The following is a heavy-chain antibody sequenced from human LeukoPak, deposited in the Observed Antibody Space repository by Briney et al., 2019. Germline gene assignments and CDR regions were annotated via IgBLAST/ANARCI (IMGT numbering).Heavy chain of an antibody. V-gene: IGHV4-30-2*01. Sequence: SSQTLSLTCAVSGGSISSGGYSWSWIRQPPGKGLEWIGYIYHSGSTYYNPSLKSRVTISVDRSKNQFSLKLSSVTAADTAVYYCARDEGNGSGWYFNYWGQGTLVTVSS. J-gene: IGHJ4*02. CDR2: IYHSGST. CDR1: GGSISSGGYS. CDR3: ARDEGNGSGWYFNY. D-gene: IGHD6-19*01.